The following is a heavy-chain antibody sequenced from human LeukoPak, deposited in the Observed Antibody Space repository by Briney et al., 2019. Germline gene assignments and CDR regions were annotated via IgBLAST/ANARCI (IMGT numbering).Heavy chain of an antibody. CDR1: GFTFSSYS. CDR3: AKGGDANWFDP. Sequence: GGSLRLSCAASGFTFSSYSMNWVRQAPGKGLEWVSYISSSSSTIYYADSVKGRFTISRDNAKNSLYLQMNSLRAEDTAVYYCAKGGDANWFDPWGQGTLVTVSS. J-gene: IGHJ5*02. CDR2: ISSSSSTI. V-gene: IGHV3-48*04.